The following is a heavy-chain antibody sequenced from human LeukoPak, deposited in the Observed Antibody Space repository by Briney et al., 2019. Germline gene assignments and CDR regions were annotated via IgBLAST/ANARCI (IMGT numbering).Heavy chain of an antibody. CDR3: ARELNSRARFDY. V-gene: IGHV3-48*01. D-gene: IGHD6-13*01. Sequence: GGSLRLSCADSGFTFSRHTMNWVRQAPGKGVEWISYISSSSDIIFYADSVKGRFTISRDNAKNTLYLQMNSLRAEDTAVYYCARELNSRARFDYWGQGSLVTVSS. CDR2: ISSSSDII. CDR1: GFTFSRHT. J-gene: IGHJ4*02.